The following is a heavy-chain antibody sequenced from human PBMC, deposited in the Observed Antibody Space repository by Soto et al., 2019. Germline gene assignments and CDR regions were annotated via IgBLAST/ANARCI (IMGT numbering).Heavy chain of an antibody. CDR3: ARASYYDDSRGYYYRYYFDY. D-gene: IGHD3-22*01. Sequence: LRLSCAASGFTVNNNYMSWVRQAPGKGLEWVSVIYSGGSTYYTDSVMGRFTISRDNSKNTVHLQMNSLRAEDTAVYYCARASYYDDSRGYYYRYYFDYWGQGALVTVSS. V-gene: IGHV3-66*01. J-gene: IGHJ4*02. CDR2: IYSGGST. CDR1: GFTVNNNY.